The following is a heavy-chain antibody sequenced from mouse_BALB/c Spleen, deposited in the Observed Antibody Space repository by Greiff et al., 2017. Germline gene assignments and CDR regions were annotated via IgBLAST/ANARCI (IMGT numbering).Heavy chain of an antibody. V-gene: IGHV1-69*02. CDR3: TGGMITTGFAY. J-gene: IGHJ3*01. D-gene: IGHD2-4*01. CDR1: GYTFTSYW. Sequence: QVQLKQPGAELVRPGASVKLSCKASGYTFTSYWINWVKQRPGQGLEWIGNIYPSDSYTNYNQKFKDKATLTVDKSSSTAYMQLSSPTSEDSAVYYCTGGMITTGFAYWGQGTLVTVSA. CDR2: IYPSDSYT.